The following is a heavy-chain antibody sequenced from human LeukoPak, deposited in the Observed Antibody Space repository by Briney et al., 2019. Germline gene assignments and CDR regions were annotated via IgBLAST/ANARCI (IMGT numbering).Heavy chain of an antibody. CDR1: GFTVSSNY. CDR2: IYSGGST. V-gene: IGHV3-66*01. J-gene: IGHJ6*02. CDR3: ARVAPNYYYYGMDV. Sequence: GGSLRLSCAASGFTVSSNYMSWVRQAPGKGLEWVSVIYSGGSTYYADSVKGRFTISRDNSKNTLYLQVNSLRAEDTAVYYCARVAPNYYYYGMDVWGQGTTVTVSS.